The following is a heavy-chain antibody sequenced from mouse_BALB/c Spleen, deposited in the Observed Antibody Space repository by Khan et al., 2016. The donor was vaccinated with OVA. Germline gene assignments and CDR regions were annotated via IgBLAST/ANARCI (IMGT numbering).Heavy chain of an antibody. V-gene: IGHV9-3-1*01. Sequence: QIQLVQSGPELKKPGETVKISCKASGYTFTNYGMNWVKQSPGKALKWMGWINTYTGEPTYADDFKGRFAFSLETDASTAYLQINNLIDEDTVTNVGARPPYCAYTLDNWGQGTSVTVSS. D-gene: IGHD2-10*01. CDR3: ARPPYCAYTLDN. J-gene: IGHJ4*01. CDR2: INTYTGEP. CDR1: GYTFTNYG.